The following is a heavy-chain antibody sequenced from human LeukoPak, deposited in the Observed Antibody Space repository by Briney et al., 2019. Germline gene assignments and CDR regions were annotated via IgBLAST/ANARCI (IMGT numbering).Heavy chain of an antibody. CDR1: GYTFTGYY. CDR2: INPNSGGT. Sequence: ASVKVSCKASGYTFTGYYMHWVRQAPGQELEWMGWINPNSGGTNYAQKFQGRVTMTRDTSISTAYMELSRLRSDDTAAYYCARAGYYDSSGYYLFDYWGQGTLVTVSS. J-gene: IGHJ4*02. D-gene: IGHD3-22*01. CDR3: ARAGYYDSSGYYLFDY. V-gene: IGHV1-2*02.